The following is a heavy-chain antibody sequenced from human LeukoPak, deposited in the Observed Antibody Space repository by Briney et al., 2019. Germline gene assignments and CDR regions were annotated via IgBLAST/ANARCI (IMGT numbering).Heavy chain of an antibody. CDR3: ARDDSRSTFDY. J-gene: IGHJ4*02. V-gene: IGHV3-7*01. D-gene: IGHD6-6*01. CDR1: GFTFSSYW. Sequence: GGSLRLSCAASGFTFSSYWMSWVRQAPGEGLEWVSNIKQDGSEQYYVDSVKGRFTISRDNAKNSLYLQMNSLRAEDTAVYYCARDDSRSTFDYWGQGTLVTVSS. CDR2: IKQDGSEQ.